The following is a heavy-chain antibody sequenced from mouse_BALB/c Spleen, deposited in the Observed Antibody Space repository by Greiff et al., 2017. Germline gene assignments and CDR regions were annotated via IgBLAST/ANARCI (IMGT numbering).Heavy chain of an antibody. V-gene: IGHV10-3*03. CDR3: VRERTTGGYDYYFDY. Sequence: EVQLVESGGGLVQPKGSLKLSCAASGFTFNTYAMHWVCQAPGKGLEWVARIRSKSNNYATYYADSVKDRFTISRDDSQSMLYLQMNNLKTEDTAMYYCVRERTTGGYDYYFDYWGQGTTLTVSS. CDR1: GFTFNTYA. D-gene: IGHD2-14*01. J-gene: IGHJ2*01. CDR2: IRSKSNNYAT.